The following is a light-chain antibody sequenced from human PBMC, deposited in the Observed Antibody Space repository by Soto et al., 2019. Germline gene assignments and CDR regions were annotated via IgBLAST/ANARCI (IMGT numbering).Light chain of an antibody. Sequence: DIVMTQSPLSLPVTPGEPASISCRSSQSLLHSNGHNSLDWYLQKPGQSPQLLIYLRSNRPSGVPDRFSGSGSGPDYTLKISRVEAEDVEVYYCMQALQTPATFGQGTKLEIK. J-gene: IGKJ2*01. CDR2: LRS. CDR3: MQALQTPAT. CDR1: QSLLHSNGHNS. V-gene: IGKV2-28*01.